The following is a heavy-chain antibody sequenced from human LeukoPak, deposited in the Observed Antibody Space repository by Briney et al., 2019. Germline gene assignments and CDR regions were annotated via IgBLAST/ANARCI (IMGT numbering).Heavy chain of an antibody. CDR2: ISWNSGSI. J-gene: IGHJ4*02. Sequence: PGGSLRLSCAASGFTFDDYAMHWARQAPGKGLEWVSGISWNSGSIGYADSVKGRFTISRDNSKNTLYLQMNSLRAEDTAVYYCARGRIVVGADLDYWGQGTLVTVSS. V-gene: IGHV3-9*01. CDR1: GFTFDDYA. D-gene: IGHD1-26*01. CDR3: ARGRIVVGADLDY.